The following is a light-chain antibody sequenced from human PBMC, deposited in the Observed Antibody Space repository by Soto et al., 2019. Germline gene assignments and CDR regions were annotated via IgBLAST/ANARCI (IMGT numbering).Light chain of an antibody. J-gene: IGKJ1*01. CDR1: ESVGSN. CDR3: QQYNNWPRET. CDR2: DAS. V-gene: IGKV3-15*01. Sequence: EIVMTQSPATLSVSPGEKASLSCRASESVGSNLAWYHQRPGQAPRLLIYDASTRATGIPARFSGSGSGTEFTLTISSLQSEDFAIYYCQQYNNWPRETFGQGTKVEFK.